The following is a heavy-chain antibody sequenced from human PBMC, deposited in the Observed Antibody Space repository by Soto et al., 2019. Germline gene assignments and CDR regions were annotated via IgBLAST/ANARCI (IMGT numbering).Heavy chain of an antibody. CDR1: GFSLSTSKVG. V-gene: IGHV2-5*02. Sequence: SGPTLVNPTQTLTLTCTFSGFSLSTSKVGVGWVRQPPGKALEWLALIYWDDDKRYSPSLKSRLTITKDTSKDQVVLTMTNMDPVDTATYYCTHVGSARYYFDYWGQGTLVTVSS. CDR3: THVGSARYYFDY. J-gene: IGHJ4*02. CDR2: IYWDDDK. D-gene: IGHD6-25*01.